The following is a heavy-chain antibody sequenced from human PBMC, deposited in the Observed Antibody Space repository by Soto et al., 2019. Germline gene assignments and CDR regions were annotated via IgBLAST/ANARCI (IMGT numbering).Heavy chain of an antibody. V-gene: IGHV4-59*01. CDR2: IYYSGST. D-gene: IGHD2-15*01. CDR1: GASISNYY. Sequence: SETLSLTCTVSGASISNYYWSWIRQPPGKGLEWIGYIYYSGSTNYNPSLKSRVTISVDTSKNQSSLKLNSVTAADTAVYYCARGRWHLDYWGQGTLVTVSS. CDR3: ARGRWHLDY. J-gene: IGHJ4*02.